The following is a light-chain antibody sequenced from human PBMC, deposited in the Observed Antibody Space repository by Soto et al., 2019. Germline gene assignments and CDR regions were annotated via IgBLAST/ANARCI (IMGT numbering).Light chain of an antibody. V-gene: IGKV1-5*03. J-gene: IGKJ1*01. CDR2: KAS. CDR3: QQYNSQRT. CDR1: QYISSW. Sequence: DIQMTQSPSTLSASVGDRVTITCRASQYISSWLAWYQQKPGKAPKLLIYKASSLESGVPSRFSGSESGTEFTLTISSLQPDDFATYYCQQYNSQRTFGQGTKVEIK.